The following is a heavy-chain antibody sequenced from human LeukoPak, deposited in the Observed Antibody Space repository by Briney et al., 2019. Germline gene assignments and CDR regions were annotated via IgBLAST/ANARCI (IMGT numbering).Heavy chain of an antibody. CDR1: GYTLTELS. V-gene: IGHV1-24*01. Sequence: ASVKVSCKVSGYTLTELSMHWVRQAPGKGLEWMGGFDPEDGETIYAQKFQGRVTMTEDTSTDTAYMELSSLRSEDTAMYYCARGFRSGLSANWFDPWGQGTLVTVSS. CDR3: ARGFRSGLSANWFDP. J-gene: IGHJ5*02. CDR2: FDPEDGET. D-gene: IGHD3-3*01.